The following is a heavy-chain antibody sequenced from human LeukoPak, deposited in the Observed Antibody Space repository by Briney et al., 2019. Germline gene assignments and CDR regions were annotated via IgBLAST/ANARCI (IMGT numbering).Heavy chain of an antibody. D-gene: IGHD6-13*01. J-gene: IGHJ5*02. CDR2: IYYSGST. V-gene: IGHV4-39*01. CDR1: GGSISGSSYY. CDR3: ARTVGGRWYQEDWFDP. Sequence: PSETLSLTCTVSGGSISGSSYYWGWIRQPPGKGLEWIGSIYYSGSTYYNPSLKSRVTISVDTSKNQFSLKLNSVTATDTAVYYCARTVGGRWYQEDWFDPWGQGTLVTVSS.